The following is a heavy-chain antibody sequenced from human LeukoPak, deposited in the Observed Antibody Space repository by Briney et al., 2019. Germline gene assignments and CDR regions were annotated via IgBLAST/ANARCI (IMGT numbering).Heavy chain of an antibody. CDR3: ARENRVWFGELSRIYYMDV. Sequence: SETLLLTFCVHVRHLRNYYCGSVRQPPAKGHELDGSFYFSESTNYNPSLKSRVTISVDTSKNQFTLKLSSVTAADTAVYYCARENRVWFGELSRIYYMDVWGKGTTVTVFS. J-gene: IGHJ6*03. D-gene: IGHD3-10*01. CDR2: FYFSEST. CDR1: VRHLRNYY. V-gene: IGHV4-59*01.